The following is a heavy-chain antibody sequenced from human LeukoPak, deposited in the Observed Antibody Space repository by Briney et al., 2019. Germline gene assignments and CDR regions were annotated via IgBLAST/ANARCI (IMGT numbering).Heavy chain of an antibody. Sequence: SETLSLTCTVSGGSISSYYWSWIRQPPGKGLEGIGYIYYSGSTNYNPSLKSRVTISVDTSKNQFSLKLSSVTAADTAVYYCARASPDFWSGYYYYYYMAVWGKGTTVTVSS. V-gene: IGHV4-59*01. J-gene: IGHJ6*03. CDR2: IYYSGST. D-gene: IGHD3-3*01. CDR3: ARASPDFWSGYYYYYYMAV. CDR1: GGSISSYY.